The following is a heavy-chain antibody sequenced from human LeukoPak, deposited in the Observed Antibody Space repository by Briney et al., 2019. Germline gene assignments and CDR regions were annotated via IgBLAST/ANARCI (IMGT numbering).Heavy chain of an antibody. J-gene: IGHJ5*02. CDR2: MKLNSGNT. CDR1: GYTVTSYD. Sequence: ASVKVSCKASGYTVTSYDINWVRQATGQGLEWRGWMKLNSGNTGDARKFQGRGTMTRNTSIRTAYMELSSLRSEDTAVYYCASNHPQFPCGQGTLLTVSS. CDR3: ASNHPQFP. V-gene: IGHV1-8*01. D-gene: IGHD1-14*01.